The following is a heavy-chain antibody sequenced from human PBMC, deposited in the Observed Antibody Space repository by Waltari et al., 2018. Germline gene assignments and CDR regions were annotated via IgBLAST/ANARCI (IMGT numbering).Heavy chain of an antibody. D-gene: IGHD2-8*01. CDR1: GYTFTSHY. Sequence: QVQLVQSGAEVKKPGASVKVSCKASGYTFTSHYLHWVRQAPGQGLWWMGSINPASGSTIYTQKFQGTVTMTRDRSTTTVYLELNSLRSEDTAVYYCTRDLMGDVGNYWGQGTLVTVSS. CDR2: INPASGST. CDR3: TRDLMGDVGNY. J-gene: IGHJ4*02. V-gene: IGHV1-46*01.